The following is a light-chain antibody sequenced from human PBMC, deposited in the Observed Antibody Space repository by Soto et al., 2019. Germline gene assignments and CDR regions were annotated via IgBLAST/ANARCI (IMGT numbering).Light chain of an antibody. Sequence: EIVMTQSPATLSVSPGERATLSCRASQSVGSDLAWYQQRPGQTPSLLIYGASTRATGIPDRFSGSGSGTHFTLTISRLEPGDFAVYYCQHFGGTTFTFGQGTRLEIK. CDR2: GAS. CDR1: QSVGSD. CDR3: QHFGGTTFT. J-gene: IGKJ5*01. V-gene: IGKV3-20*01.